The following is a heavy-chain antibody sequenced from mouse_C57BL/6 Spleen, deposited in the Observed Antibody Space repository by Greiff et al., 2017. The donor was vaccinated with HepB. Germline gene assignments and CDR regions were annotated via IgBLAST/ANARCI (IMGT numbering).Heavy chain of an antibody. Sequence: LQESGAELVKPGASVKLSCKASGYTFTEYTIHWVKQRSGQGLEWIGWFYPGSGSIKYNEKFKDKATLTADKSSSTVYMEISRLTSEDSAVYFCARHEARWLLREAWFAYWGQGTLVTVSA. CDR3: ARHEARWLLREAWFAY. CDR2: FYPGSGSI. V-gene: IGHV1-62-2*01. CDR1: GYTFTEYT. D-gene: IGHD2-3*01. J-gene: IGHJ3*01.